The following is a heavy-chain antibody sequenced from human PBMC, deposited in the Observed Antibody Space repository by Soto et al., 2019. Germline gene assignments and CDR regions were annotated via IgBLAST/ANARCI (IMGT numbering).Heavy chain of an antibody. V-gene: IGHV4-34*01. Sequence: PSETLSLTCAVYGGSFSGYYWTWIRQPPGTGLERIGEINYSGSTNYNPSLKSRITISVDTSKNQFSLKLTSVTAADMAVYYCARDKITGLFDYWGQGTLVTSPQ. J-gene: IGHJ4*02. CDR2: INYSGST. D-gene: IGHD2-8*02. CDR1: GGSFSGYY. CDR3: ARDKITGLFDY.